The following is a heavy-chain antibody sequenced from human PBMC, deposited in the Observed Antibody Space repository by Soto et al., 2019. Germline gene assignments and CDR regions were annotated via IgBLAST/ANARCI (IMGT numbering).Heavy chain of an antibody. CDR1: GFTFSSYA. J-gene: IGHJ4*02. D-gene: IGHD3-22*01. CDR2: ISGSGGST. CDR3: ARTSYDSSGYYEY. Sequence: LRLSCAASGFTFSSYAMSWVRQAPGKGLEWVSAISGSGGSTYYADSVKGRFTVSRDNSKNTLYLQMNSLRADDTAVYYCARTSYDSSGYYEYWGQGTPVTVSS. V-gene: IGHV3-23*01.